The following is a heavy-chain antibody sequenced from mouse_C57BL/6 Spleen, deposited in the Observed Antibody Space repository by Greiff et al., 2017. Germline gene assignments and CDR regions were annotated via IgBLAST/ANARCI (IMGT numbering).Heavy chain of an antibody. CDR1: GYSITSGYY. J-gene: IGHJ3*01. CDR2: ISYDGSN. Sequence: DVQLQESGPGLVKPSQSLSLTCSVTGYSITSGYYWNWIRQFPGNKLEWMGYISYDGSNNYNPSLKNRISITRDTSKNQFFLKLNSVTTEDTATYYCARSSFWFAYWGQGTLVTVSA. D-gene: IGHD1-2*01. V-gene: IGHV3-6*01. CDR3: ARSSFWFAY.